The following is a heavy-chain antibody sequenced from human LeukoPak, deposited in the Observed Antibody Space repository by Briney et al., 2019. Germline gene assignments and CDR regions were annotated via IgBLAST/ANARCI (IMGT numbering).Heavy chain of an antibody. Sequence: SVKVSCKASGFTFTSSAVQWVRQARGQRLEWIGWIVVGSANTNYAQKFQERVTITRDMSTSTAYMELSSLRSEDTAVYYCAAPGWFGELLGYYYGMDVWGQGTTVTVSS. J-gene: IGHJ6*02. CDR1: GFTFTSSA. D-gene: IGHD3-10*01. V-gene: IGHV1-58*01. CDR3: AAPGWFGELLGYYYGMDV. CDR2: IVVGSANT.